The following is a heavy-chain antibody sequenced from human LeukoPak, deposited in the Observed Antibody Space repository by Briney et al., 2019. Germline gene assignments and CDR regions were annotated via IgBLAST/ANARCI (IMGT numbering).Heavy chain of an antibody. D-gene: IGHD1-26*01. Sequence: SETLSLTCTVSGGSISSYCWSWIRQPPGKGLEWIGYIYYSGSTNYNPSLKSRVTISVDTSKNQFSLKLSSVTAADTAVYYCARDHGIVGATIGFDYWGQGTLVTVSS. CDR1: GGSISSYC. J-gene: IGHJ4*02. CDR3: ARDHGIVGATIGFDY. V-gene: IGHV4-59*01. CDR2: IYYSGST.